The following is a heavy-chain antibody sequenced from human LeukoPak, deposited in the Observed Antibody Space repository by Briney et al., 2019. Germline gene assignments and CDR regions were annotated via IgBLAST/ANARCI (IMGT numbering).Heavy chain of an antibody. J-gene: IGHJ6*02. V-gene: IGHV3-21*05. CDR2: ISSSSSYI. CDR3: ARGGNYGSGIYLHYYYGMDV. D-gene: IGHD3-10*01. CDR1: GFTFSSYS. Sequence: GGSLRLSCAACGFTFSSYSMNGVGQARGKGLEGVSYISSSSSYIYYADSVKGGLTISRDNAKKSLYMQMNSLTAQATAVYYCARGGNYGSGIYLHYYYGMDVWAQGTTVTVSS.